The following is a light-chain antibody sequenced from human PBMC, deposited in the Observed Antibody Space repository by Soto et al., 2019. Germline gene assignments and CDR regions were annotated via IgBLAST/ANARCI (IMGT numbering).Light chain of an antibody. CDR2: DAS. J-gene: IGKJ4*01. V-gene: IGKV1-5*01. CDR1: QSIGWW. CDR3: QPYNSYPLT. Sequence: DIQVTQSPSTLTASVGDRATITWLASQSIGWWLAWYQQKPGRAPKLLIYDASSLESGVTSRFSGSRSGTEFTLTISSLQPDDFASYYCQPYNSYPLTFGEGTKVEIK.